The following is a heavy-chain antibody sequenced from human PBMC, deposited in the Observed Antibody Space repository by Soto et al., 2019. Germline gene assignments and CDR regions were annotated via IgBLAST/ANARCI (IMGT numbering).Heavy chain of an antibody. CDR1: GFTFTSSA. V-gene: IGHV1-58*01. CDR2: IAVGSGYT. CDR3: AADEEAWQQMVPSDY. D-gene: IGHD2-8*01. J-gene: IGHJ4*02. Sequence: SVKVSCKASGFTFTSSAFQWVRQARGQRLEWIGWIAVGSGYTNYAQRFQDRVTLTRDMSTATTYMELSRLTSEDTAIYYCAADEEAWQQMVPSDYWGQGTMVTVSS.